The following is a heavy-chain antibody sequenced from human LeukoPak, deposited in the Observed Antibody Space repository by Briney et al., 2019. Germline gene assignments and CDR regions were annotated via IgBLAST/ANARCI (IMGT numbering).Heavy chain of an antibody. CDR1: GYNLHYHA. D-gene: IGHD4-23*01. Sequence: PGGSLRHSFAGSGYNLHYHAIAWVRQAPGKGLEWVSLTSGDGITTYFADSVKGRFTISRDNSKSSLFLQMNSLRTEDTALYYCARDHVYGGADYWAQGTLVTVSS. V-gene: IGHV3-43*02. J-gene: IGHJ4*02. CDR3: ARDHVYGGADY. CDR2: TSGDGITT.